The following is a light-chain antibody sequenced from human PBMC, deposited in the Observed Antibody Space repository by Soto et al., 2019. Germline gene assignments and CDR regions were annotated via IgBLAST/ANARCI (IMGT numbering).Light chain of an antibody. CDR2: DVS. CDR1: SSDVGCYNY. Sequence: QSALTQPRSVSGSPGQSVTISCTGTSSDVGCYNYVSWYQQHPGKAPKLMIYDVSKRPSGVPDRFSGSKSGNTASLTISGLQAEDEADYYCCSYAGSYTFGVFGTGTKLTVL. V-gene: IGLV2-11*01. J-gene: IGLJ1*01. CDR3: CSYAGSYTFGV.